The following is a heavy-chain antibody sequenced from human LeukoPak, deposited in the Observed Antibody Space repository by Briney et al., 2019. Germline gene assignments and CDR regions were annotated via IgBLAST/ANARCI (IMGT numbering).Heavy chain of an antibody. CDR2: IYYSGST. D-gene: IGHD3-3*01. V-gene: IGHV4-39*07. Sequence: KPSETLSLTCTVSGGSISSSSYYWGWIRQPPGKGLEWIGSIYYSGSTYYNPSLKSRVTISVDTSKNQFSLKLSSVTAADTAVYYCAREGIFGVVNPYYYYYYYMDVWGKGTTVTVSS. CDR3: AREGIFGVVNPYYYYYYYMDV. J-gene: IGHJ6*03. CDR1: GGSISSSSYY.